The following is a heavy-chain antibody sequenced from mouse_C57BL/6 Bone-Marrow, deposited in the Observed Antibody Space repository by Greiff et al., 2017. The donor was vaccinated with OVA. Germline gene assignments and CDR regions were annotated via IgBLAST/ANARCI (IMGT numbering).Heavy chain of an antibody. Sequence: VKLMESGPELVRPGASVKISCKAPGYTFTSHWLQWVRQRPGQGLEWLGELFPGSGSTYYNEKFKGKATLTVDTYSSTAYMQLSSLTSEDAAVYFCASDGSYWYFDVWGTGTTVTVSS. V-gene: IGHV1-56*01. D-gene: IGHD2-3*01. J-gene: IGHJ1*03. CDR2: LFPGSGST. CDR1: GYTFTSHW. CDR3: ASDGSYWYFDV.